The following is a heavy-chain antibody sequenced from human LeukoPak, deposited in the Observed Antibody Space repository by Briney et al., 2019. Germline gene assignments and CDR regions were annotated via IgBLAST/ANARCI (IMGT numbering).Heavy chain of an antibody. CDR3: AKDGLLRYFDWLFLSNWFDP. CDR1: GFTFSSYW. J-gene: IGHJ5*02. CDR2: IKEDGSEK. Sequence: TGGSLRLSCAASGFTFSSYWMSWVRQAPGKGLEWVANIKEDGSEKYYVDSVKGRFTISRDNAKNSLYLQMNSLRAEDTALYYCAKDGLLRYFDWLFLSNWFDPWGQGTLVTVSS. D-gene: IGHD3-9*01. V-gene: IGHV3-7*03.